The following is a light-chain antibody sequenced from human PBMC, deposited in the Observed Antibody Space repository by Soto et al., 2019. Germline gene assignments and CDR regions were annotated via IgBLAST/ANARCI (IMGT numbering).Light chain of an antibody. Sequence: QSVLTQPPSASGSPGQSVTISCTGTSCDVGGYNYVSWYQQHPGKAPKLMIYEVSKRPSGVPDRFSGSKSGNTASLTVSGLQAEDEADYYCSSYAGSSYVFGTGTKVTVL. CDR2: EVS. CDR1: SCDVGGYNY. V-gene: IGLV2-8*01. CDR3: SSYAGSSYV. J-gene: IGLJ1*01.